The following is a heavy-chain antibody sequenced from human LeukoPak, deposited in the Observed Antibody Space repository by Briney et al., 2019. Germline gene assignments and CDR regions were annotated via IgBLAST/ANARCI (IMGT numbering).Heavy chain of an antibody. D-gene: IGHD5-12*01. CDR3: ARRREWLRYFDY. CDR1: GGSFSGYY. Sequence: PSETLSLTCAVYGGSFSGYYWSWIRQPPGKGLEWIGEINHSGSTNYNPSLKSRVTISVDTSKNQFSLKLSSVTAADTAVYYCARRREWLRYFDYWGQGTLVTVSS. J-gene: IGHJ4*02. V-gene: IGHV4-34*01. CDR2: INHSGST.